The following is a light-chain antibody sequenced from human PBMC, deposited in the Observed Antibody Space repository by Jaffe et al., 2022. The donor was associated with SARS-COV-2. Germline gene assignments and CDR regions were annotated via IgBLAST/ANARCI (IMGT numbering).Light chain of an antibody. J-gene: IGKJ1*01. CDR3: QQTYSTPWT. CDR2: GAS. Sequence: DIQMTQSPSSLSASEGDRVTITCRASQSISTYLNWYQQKPGKAPKLLIYGASSLQSGVPSRFSGSGSGTDFTLTISSLQPEDFATYHCQQTYSTPWTFGQGTKVEIK. CDR1: QSISTY. V-gene: IGKV1-39*01.